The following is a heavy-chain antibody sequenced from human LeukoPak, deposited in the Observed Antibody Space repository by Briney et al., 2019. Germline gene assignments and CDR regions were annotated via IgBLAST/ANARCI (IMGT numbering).Heavy chain of an antibody. Sequence: GGSLRLSCAASGFTFSSYAMSWVRQAPGKGLEWVSAISGSGGSTYYADSVKGRFTISRDNSKNTLYLQMNSLRAEDTAVYYCAKIRGHIAVAGTKGYFDYWAQGTLVTVSS. CDR3: AKIRGHIAVAGTKGYFDY. CDR1: GFTFSSYA. V-gene: IGHV3-23*01. CDR2: ISGSGGST. J-gene: IGHJ4*02. D-gene: IGHD6-19*01.